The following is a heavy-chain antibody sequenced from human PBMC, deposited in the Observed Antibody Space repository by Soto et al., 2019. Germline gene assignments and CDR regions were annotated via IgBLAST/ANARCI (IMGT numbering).Heavy chain of an antibody. CDR2: VYYSGST. CDR1: GGSVSNSY. CDR3: ARGRSHEWELLVQYFDY. J-gene: IGHJ4*02. D-gene: IGHD1-26*01. Sequence: SETLSLTCTVSGGSVSNSYWGWIRQPPGKGLEWVAYVYYSGSTNYNPSLGSRVTISVDKSKNQFSLKMTSVTGADTAVYYCARGRSHEWELLVQYFDYWGQGTLVTVS. V-gene: IGHV4-59*02.